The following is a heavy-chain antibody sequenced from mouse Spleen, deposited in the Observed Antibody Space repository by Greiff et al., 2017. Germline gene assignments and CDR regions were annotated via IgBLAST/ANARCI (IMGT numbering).Heavy chain of an antibody. V-gene: IGHV14-2*01. CDR3: AVSTMITTGYWYFDV. Sequence: EVQLQQSGAELVKPGASVKLSCTASGFNIKDYYMHWVKQRTEQGLEWIGRIDPEDGETKYAPKFQGKATITADTSSNTAYLQLSSLTSEDTAVYYCAVSTMITTGYWYFDVWGAGTTVTVSS. D-gene: IGHD2-4*01. CDR1: GFNIKDYY. CDR2: IDPEDGET. J-gene: IGHJ1*01.